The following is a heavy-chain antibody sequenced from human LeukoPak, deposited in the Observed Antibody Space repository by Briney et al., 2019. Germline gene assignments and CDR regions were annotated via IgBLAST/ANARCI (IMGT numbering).Heavy chain of an antibody. CDR2: IYTSGST. CDR3: ARDTAEYSSGWYSYWYFDL. D-gene: IGHD6-19*01. J-gene: IGHJ2*01. V-gene: IGHV4-4*07. Sequence: SETLSLTCTVSGGSISSYYWSWIRQPAGKGLEWIGRIYTSGSTNYNPSLKSRVTMSVDTSKNQFSLKLTSVTAADTAVYYCARDTAEYSSGWYSYWYFDLWGRGTLVTVSS. CDR1: GGSISSYY.